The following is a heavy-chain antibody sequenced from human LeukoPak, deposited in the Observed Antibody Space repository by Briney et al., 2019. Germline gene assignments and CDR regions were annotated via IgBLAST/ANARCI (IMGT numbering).Heavy chain of an antibody. CDR1: SGSISSYY. V-gene: IGHV4-59*01. J-gene: IGHJ4*02. D-gene: IGHD3-16*01. Sequence: SETLSLTCTVSSGSISSYYWSWIRQPPGKGLEWIGYIYYSGSTNYNPSLKSRVTISVDTSKNQFSLKLSSVTAADTAVYYCARVGSNFDYWGQGTLVTVSS. CDR3: ARVGSNFDY. CDR2: IYYSGST.